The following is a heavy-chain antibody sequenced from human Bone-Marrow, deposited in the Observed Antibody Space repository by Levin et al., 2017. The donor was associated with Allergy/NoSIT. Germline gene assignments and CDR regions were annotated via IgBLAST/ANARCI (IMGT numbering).Heavy chain of an antibody. CDR2: IGIPGDI. CDR3: VRGETSNLRQ. D-gene: IGHD3-16*01. V-gene: IGHV3-69-1*01. J-gene: IGHJ1*01. Sequence: PGGSLRLSCAVFGVPFSDCNMNWVRQAPGKGLEWISYIGIPGDIYYADSVKGRFTVSRDNARNSQYLQMNSLRVEDTAIYYCVRGETSNLRQWGQGTLVTVSS. CDR1: GVPFSDCN.